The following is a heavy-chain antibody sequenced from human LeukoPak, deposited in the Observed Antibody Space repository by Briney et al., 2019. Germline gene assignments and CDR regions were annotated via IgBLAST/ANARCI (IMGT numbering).Heavy chain of an antibody. CDR1: GYTFTSYD. Sequence: ASVKVSCKASGYTFTSYDINWVRQATGQGLEWMGWMNPNSGNTGYAQKFQGRVTMTRNTSISTAYMELSSLRSEDTAVYYCARGGDSAAAVFYWGQGTLVTVSS. J-gene: IGHJ4*02. CDR3: ARGGDSAAAVFY. D-gene: IGHD6-13*01. CDR2: MNPNSGNT. V-gene: IGHV1-8*01.